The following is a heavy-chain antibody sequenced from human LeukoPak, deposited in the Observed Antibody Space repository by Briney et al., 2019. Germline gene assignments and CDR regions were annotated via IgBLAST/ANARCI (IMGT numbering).Heavy chain of an antibody. D-gene: IGHD3-22*01. CDR3: ASDDFYDSSDFAGY. CDR2: IKSKTDGETT. V-gene: IGHV3-15*01. CDR1: GFTLSNAW. J-gene: IGHJ4*02. Sequence: RGALRHSCAGSGFTLSNAWMSWVRPAPGEGRGWGGRIKSKTDGETTEYAATVKGRSTISGDDSQYMLNLQVKDLRADHTVAVYCASDDFYDSSDFAGYWGQG.